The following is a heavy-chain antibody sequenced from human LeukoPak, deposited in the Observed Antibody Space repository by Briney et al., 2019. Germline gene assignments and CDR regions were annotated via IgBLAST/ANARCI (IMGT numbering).Heavy chain of an antibody. D-gene: IGHD5-18*01. CDR1: GFTFRNYG. J-gene: IGHJ4*02. Sequence: PGGSLRLSCATSGFTFRNYGMHWVRQAPGKGLEWVAVISHDGGNEYYADSVRGRFTISRDNSKDTLYLQMLNLRAEDTAIYYCAKDRLSYPAMETDYWGQGTLVTVSS. CDR3: AKDRLSYPAMETDY. CDR2: ISHDGGNE. V-gene: IGHV3-30*18.